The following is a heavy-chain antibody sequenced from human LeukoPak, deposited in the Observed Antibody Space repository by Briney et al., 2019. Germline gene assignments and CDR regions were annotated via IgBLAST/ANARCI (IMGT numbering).Heavy chain of an antibody. D-gene: IGHD6-13*01. Sequence: PGGSLKLSCTASGFTFSNYWMSWVRQTPEKGLEWLANIKQDGSEEVYVDSVKGRFTVSRDNAQGSLYLEMTRLRAEDTAVYYCARDPYSSSWSYGMDVWGQGTTVTVSS. CDR2: IKQDGSEE. J-gene: IGHJ6*02. CDR1: GFTFSNYW. V-gene: IGHV3-7*05. CDR3: ARDPYSSSWSYGMDV.